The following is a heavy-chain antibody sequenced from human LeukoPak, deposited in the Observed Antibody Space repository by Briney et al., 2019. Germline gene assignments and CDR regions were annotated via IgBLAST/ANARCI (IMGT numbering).Heavy chain of an antibody. CDR1: GYTFTSYA. D-gene: IGHD3-10*01. CDR2: INTNTGNP. Sequence: ASVKVSCKASGYTFTSYAMNWVRQAPGQGLEWMGWINTNTGNPTYAQGFTGRFVFSLDTSASTAYLQISSLKAEDTAVYYCAREMTAYGSGSLAVYYYYGMDVWGQGTTVTVSS. V-gene: IGHV7-4-1*02. CDR3: AREMTAYGSGSLAVYYYYGMDV. J-gene: IGHJ6*02.